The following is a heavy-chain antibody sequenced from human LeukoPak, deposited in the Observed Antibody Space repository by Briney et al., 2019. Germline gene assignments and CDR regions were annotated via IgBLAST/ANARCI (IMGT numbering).Heavy chain of an antibody. CDR2: IRYDGSNK. CDR1: GFTFSSYG. J-gene: IGHJ4*02. V-gene: IGHV3-30*02. D-gene: IGHD3-10*01. Sequence: PGGSLRLSCAASGFTFSSYGMHWVRQAPGKGLEWVAFIRYDGSNKYYADSVKGRFTISRDNSKNTLYLQMNSLRAEDTAVYYCAKVLDYGSGSWGGYYFDYWGQGTLVTVSS. CDR3: AKVLDYGSGSWGGYYFDY.